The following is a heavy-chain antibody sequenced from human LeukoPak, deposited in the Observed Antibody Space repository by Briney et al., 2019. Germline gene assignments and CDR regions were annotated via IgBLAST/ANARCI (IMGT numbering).Heavy chain of an antibody. CDR3: ARDQGYDILTGYYSW. J-gene: IGHJ4*02. Sequence: GASVKVSCKASGYTFTSYGISWVRQAPGQGLEWMGWISAYNGNTNYAQKLQGRVTMTTDTSTSTAYMELRSLRSDDTAVYYCARDQGYDILTGYYSWWGQGTLVTVSS. V-gene: IGHV1-18*01. CDR2: ISAYNGNT. D-gene: IGHD3-9*01. CDR1: GYTFTSYG.